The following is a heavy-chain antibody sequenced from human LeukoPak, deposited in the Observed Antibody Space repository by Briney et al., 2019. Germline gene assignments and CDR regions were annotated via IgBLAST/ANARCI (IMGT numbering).Heavy chain of an antibody. D-gene: IGHD4-23*01. CDR3: ARRAGGYSHPYDY. CDR2: ISGSGGST. V-gene: IGHV3-23*01. Sequence: GGSLRLSCEASGFTFSTSTMHWVRQAPGKGLEWVSAISGSGGSTYYADSVKGRFTISRDNSKNTLYLQMNSLRAEDTAVYYCARRAGGYSHPYDYWGQGTLVTVSS. J-gene: IGHJ4*02. CDR1: GFTFSTST.